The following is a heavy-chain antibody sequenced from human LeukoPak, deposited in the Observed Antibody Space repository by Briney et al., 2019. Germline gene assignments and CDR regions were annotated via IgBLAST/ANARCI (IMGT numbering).Heavy chain of an antibody. Sequence: PGRSLRLSCAASGFAFNTYAMHWVRQAPGQGLEWVALIWHDGSHKFYSNSVRGQFTISRDNSKNTLYLQMNSLRAEDTAVYYCAKSWRSGGYHVQDAFDIWGQGTMVTVSS. CDR2: IWHDGSHK. V-gene: IGHV3-33*06. D-gene: IGHD3-22*01. J-gene: IGHJ3*02. CDR3: AKSWRSGGYHVQDAFDI. CDR1: GFAFNTYA.